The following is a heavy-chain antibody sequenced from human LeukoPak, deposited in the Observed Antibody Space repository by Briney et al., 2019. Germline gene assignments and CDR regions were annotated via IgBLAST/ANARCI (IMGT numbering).Heavy chain of an antibody. J-gene: IGHJ4*02. V-gene: IGHV3-33*01. CDR3: VRASGGFDY. CDR1: GLTSTVFA. D-gene: IGHD3-10*01. CDR2: NLSEGSKE. Sequence: SLSPSCVPSGLTSTVFATRWVRRAPGRGLEWVEVNLSEGSKEYYADSVKGRFTISKDSSKKTLYLQMNSLRVEDTAVCYCVRASGGFDYWGEGTLVTVSS.